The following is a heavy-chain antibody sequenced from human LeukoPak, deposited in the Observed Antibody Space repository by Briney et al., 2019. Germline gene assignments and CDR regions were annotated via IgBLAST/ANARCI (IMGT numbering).Heavy chain of an antibody. J-gene: IGHJ3*02. Sequence: ASVKVSCKASGYTFTSYYMHWVRQAPGQGLEWMGIINPSGGSTSYAQKFQGRVTMTRDTSTSTAYMELRSLRSDDTAVYYCARVGSGYCSSTSCYTGTGAFDIWGQGTMVTVSS. V-gene: IGHV1-46*01. CDR3: ARVGSGYCSSTSCYTGTGAFDI. CDR1: GYTFTSYY. D-gene: IGHD2-2*02. CDR2: INPSGGST.